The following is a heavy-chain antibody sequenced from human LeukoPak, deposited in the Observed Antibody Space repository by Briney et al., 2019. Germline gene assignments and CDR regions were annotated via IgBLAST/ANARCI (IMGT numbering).Heavy chain of an antibody. CDR2: ISSSGSTI. Sequence: GGSLRLSCVASGFTFSTYWMSWVRQTPEKGLEWVSYISSSGSTIYYADSVKGRFTISRDNAKNSLYLQMNSLGAEDTAVYYCARDAQWLVPEGYFYYMDVWCKGTTVTVSS. V-gene: IGHV3-48*04. J-gene: IGHJ6*03. D-gene: IGHD6-19*01. CDR3: ARDAQWLVPEGYFYYMDV. CDR1: GFTFSTYW.